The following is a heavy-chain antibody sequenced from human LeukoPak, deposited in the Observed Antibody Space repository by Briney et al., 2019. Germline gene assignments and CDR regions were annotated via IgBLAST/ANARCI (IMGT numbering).Heavy chain of an antibody. V-gene: IGHV3-53*01. CDR3: ARATFNGYNGYYYYYMDV. CDR1: GFTVSINY. D-gene: IGHD5-24*01. Sequence: GGSLRLSCAASGFTVSINYMSWVRQAPGKGLEWVSVIYSGGSTYYADSVKGRFTISRDNSKNTLYLQMNSLRAEDTAVYYCARATFNGYNGYYYYYMDVWGKGTTVTVSS. J-gene: IGHJ6*03. CDR2: IYSGGST.